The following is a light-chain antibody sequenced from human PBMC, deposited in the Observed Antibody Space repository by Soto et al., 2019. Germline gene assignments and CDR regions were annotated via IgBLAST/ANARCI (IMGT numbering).Light chain of an antibody. J-gene: IGKJ1*01. Sequence: DIQMSQSPSTPSASLGDRVTITFRASQSISSWLAWYQQKPGKAPKLLIYDASSLESGVPSRFSGSGSGTEFTLTISSLQPDDSATYYCQQYNSYSPWTFGQGTKVDIK. CDR2: DAS. CDR3: QQYNSYSPWT. V-gene: IGKV1-5*01. CDR1: QSISSW.